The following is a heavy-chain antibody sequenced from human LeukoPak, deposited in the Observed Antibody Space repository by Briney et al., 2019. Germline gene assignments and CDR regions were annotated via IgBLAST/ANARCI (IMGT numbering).Heavy chain of an antibody. CDR1: GGSISSGDYY. Sequence: PSQTLSLTCTVSGGSISSGDYYWRWIRQPPGKGLEWIGYIYYSGSTYYNPSLKSRVTISVDTSKNQFSLKLSSVTAADTAVYYCARARPDYDILTGYLDPQYYGMDVWGQGTTVTVSS. CDR2: IYYSGST. J-gene: IGHJ6*02. D-gene: IGHD3-9*01. V-gene: IGHV4-30-4*01. CDR3: ARARPDYDILTGYLDPQYYGMDV.